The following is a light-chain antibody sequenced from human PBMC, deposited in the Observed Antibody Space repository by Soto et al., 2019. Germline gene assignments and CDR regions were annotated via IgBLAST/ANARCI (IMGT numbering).Light chain of an antibody. CDR2: EVS. V-gene: IGLV2-8*01. J-gene: IGLJ1*01. Sequence: QSVLTQPASVSGSPGQSITISCTGTSSDVSSYNYVSWYQQNPGKAPKLMIYEVSNRPSGVPDRFSGSKSGNTASLTVSGLQAEDEADYYCSSYAGSSNVFGTGTKLTVL. CDR3: SSYAGSSNV. CDR1: SSDVSSYNY.